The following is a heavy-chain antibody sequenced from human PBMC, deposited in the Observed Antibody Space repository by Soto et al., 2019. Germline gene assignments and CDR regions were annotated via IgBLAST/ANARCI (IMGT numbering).Heavy chain of an antibody. CDR1: GGSISSYY. Sequence: QVQLQESGPGLVKPSETLSLTCTVSGGSISSYYCSWIRQPPGKGLEWIGYIYYSGSANYNPSLKSRVTISVDTSKNPFSLKLSSVTAADTAVSYCARAGAATLSDYWGQGTLVTVSS. CDR3: ARAGAATLSDY. D-gene: IGHD2-15*01. CDR2: IYYSGSA. J-gene: IGHJ4*02. V-gene: IGHV4-59*01.